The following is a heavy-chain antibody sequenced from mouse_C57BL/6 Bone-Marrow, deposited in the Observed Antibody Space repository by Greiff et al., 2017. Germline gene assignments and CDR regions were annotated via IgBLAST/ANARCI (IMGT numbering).Heavy chain of an antibody. V-gene: IGHV1-7*01. CDR3: SSEATVVARFDY. Sequence: QVQLQQSGAELVKPGASVKLSCKASGYTFTSYWMHWVKQRPGQGLEWIGYINPSSGYTKYNQKFKDKATLTVDKSSSTAYMQLSSLTYEDSAVYYWSSEATVVARFDYWCQGTTLTVSS. D-gene: IGHD1-1*01. J-gene: IGHJ2*01. CDR1: GYTFTSYW. CDR2: INPSSGYT.